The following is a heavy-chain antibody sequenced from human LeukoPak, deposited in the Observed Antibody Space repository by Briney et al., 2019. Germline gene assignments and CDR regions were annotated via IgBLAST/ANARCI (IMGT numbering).Heavy chain of an antibody. J-gene: IGHJ6*02. D-gene: IGHD1-26*01. CDR2: VNAGNGNT. V-gene: IGHV1-3*01. CDR1: GYTFTSYA. CDR3: ARAGGSYYYYYGMDV. Sequence: ASVKVSCKASGYTFTSYAMHWVRQAPGQRLEWMGWVNAGNGNTKYSQKFQGRVTITRDTSASTAYMELSSLRSEDTAVYYCARAGGSYYYYYGMDVWGQGTTVTVSS.